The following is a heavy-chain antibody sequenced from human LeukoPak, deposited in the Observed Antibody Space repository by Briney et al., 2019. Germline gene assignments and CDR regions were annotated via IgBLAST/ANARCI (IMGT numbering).Heavy chain of an antibody. Sequence: GGSLRLSCAASGFTFSSYSMNWVRQAPGKGLEWVSSISSSSSYIYYADSVKGRFTISRDNAKNSLYLQMNSLRAEDTAVYYCARDSGYSSSWYGGRYYYYYGMDVWGQGTTVTVSS. CDR3: ARDSGYSSSWYGGRYYYYYGMDV. CDR2: ISSSSSYI. D-gene: IGHD6-13*01. CDR1: GFTFSSYS. J-gene: IGHJ6*02. V-gene: IGHV3-21*01.